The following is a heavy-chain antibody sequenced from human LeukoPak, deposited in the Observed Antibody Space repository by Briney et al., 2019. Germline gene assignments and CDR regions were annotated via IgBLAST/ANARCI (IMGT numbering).Heavy chain of an antibody. Sequence: GGSLRLSCAASGFTFSSYRMNWVRQAPGKGLEWVSSISDSSSYIYHADSVKGRFTISRDNAKNSVYLQMNSLRAEDTATYYCTKGENGMDVWGQGATITVSS. D-gene: IGHD1-26*01. CDR3: TKGENGMDV. CDR1: GFTFSSYR. J-gene: IGHJ6*02. CDR2: ISDSSSYI. V-gene: IGHV3-21*01.